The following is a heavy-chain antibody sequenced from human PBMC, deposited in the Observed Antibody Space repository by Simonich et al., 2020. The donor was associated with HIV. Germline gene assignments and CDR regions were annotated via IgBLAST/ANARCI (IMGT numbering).Heavy chain of an antibody. CDR3: VREGGGGGFDFDY. J-gene: IGHJ4*02. CDR2: ITSYGSST. Sequence: EVQLVESGGGLVQPGGSLRLSCAASGFTFSIYWMHWVRQAPGKGLVWVYRITSYGSSTTYADPVKGRFTISRDNAKNTLFLQMNSLTAEDTAVYYCVREGGGGGFDFDYWGQGTLVTVSS. V-gene: IGHV3-74*01. D-gene: IGHD5-12*01. CDR1: GFTFSIYW.